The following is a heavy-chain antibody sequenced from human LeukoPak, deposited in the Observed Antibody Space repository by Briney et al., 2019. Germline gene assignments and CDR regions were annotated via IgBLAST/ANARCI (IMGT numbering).Heavy chain of an antibody. CDR1: GFSFSNYP. CDR2: ITDSGANT. CDR3: AKGLAIRLTDF. J-gene: IGHJ4*02. V-gene: IGHV3-23*01. D-gene: IGHD6-13*01. Sequence: GGSLRLSCAGSGFSFSNYPLAWARQAPGKGLEWVSAITDSGANTYYADSVKGRFTVSRDNSKNTLYLQMNSLRAEDSAVYYCAKGLAIRLTDFWGQGTLVTVSS.